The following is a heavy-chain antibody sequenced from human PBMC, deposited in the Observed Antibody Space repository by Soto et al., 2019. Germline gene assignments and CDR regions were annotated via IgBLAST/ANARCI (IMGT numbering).Heavy chain of an antibody. CDR1: GGSISSYY. CDR2: IYYTGSS. V-gene: IGHV4-59*01. Sequence: NPSETLSLTCTVSGGSISSYYWSWIRQPPGKGLEWIGYIYYTGSSNYNPSLESRVTVSVDTSKNQFSLKLSSVTAADTAVYYCARGSEQLVWSWFDPWGQGILVTVS. J-gene: IGHJ5*02. CDR3: ARGSEQLVWSWFDP. D-gene: IGHD6-13*01.